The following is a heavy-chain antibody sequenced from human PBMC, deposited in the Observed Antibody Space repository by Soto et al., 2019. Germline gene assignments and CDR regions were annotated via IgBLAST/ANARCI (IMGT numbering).Heavy chain of an antibody. Sequence: VSCKASGYTFTSYGINWVRQAPGQGLEWMGWISAYNGNTHYAQKLQGRVTMTTDTSTSTAYMELRSLRSDDTAVYYCARVQSGYDFAYWGQGTLVTVSS. CDR2: ISAYNGNT. CDR1: GYTFTSYG. CDR3: ARVQSGYDFAY. J-gene: IGHJ4*02. D-gene: IGHD5-12*01. V-gene: IGHV1-18*01.